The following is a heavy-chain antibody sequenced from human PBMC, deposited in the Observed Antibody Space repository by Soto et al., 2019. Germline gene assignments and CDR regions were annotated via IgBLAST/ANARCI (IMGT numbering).Heavy chain of an antibody. CDR1: GVSVRSYT. CDR2: VFSSVSA. J-gene: IGHJ4*02. CDR3: ARDGMTTGDT. D-gene: IGHD2-21*02. Sequence: SETLSLTCIVSGVSVRSYTWSWVRQPANKGLEWIGRVFSSVSATYNPSLKSRVSISMDTPENRISLKLDSVTAADAGVYFCARDGMTTGDTWGPGTLVTVS. V-gene: IGHV4-4*07.